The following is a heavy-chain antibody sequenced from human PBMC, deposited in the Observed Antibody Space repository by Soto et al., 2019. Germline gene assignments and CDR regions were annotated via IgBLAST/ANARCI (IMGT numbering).Heavy chain of an antibody. D-gene: IGHD2-2*01. V-gene: IGHV1-18*04. CDR2: ISAYNGNT. J-gene: IGHJ6*02. Sequence: VASVKVSCKASGYTFTSYGISWVRQAPGQGLEWMGWISAYNGNTNYAQKLQGRVTMTTDTSTSTAYMELRSLRSDDTAVYYCARVRRRCSSTSCLYYYYYYGMDVWGQGTTVTVSS. CDR1: GYTFTSYG. CDR3: ARVRRRCSSTSCLYYYYYYGMDV.